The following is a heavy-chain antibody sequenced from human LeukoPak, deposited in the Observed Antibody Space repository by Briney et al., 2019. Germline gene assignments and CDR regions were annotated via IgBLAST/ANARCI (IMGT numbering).Heavy chain of an antibody. CDR3: ARERFVYGMDV. CDR2: IYTNGST. CDR1: GGSISSGSYY. J-gene: IGHJ6*02. V-gene: IGHV4-61*02. D-gene: IGHD3-3*01. Sequence: PSQTLSLTCTVSGGSISSGSYYWSWIRQPAGKGLEWIGRIYTNGSTNYNPSLKSRVTISVDTSKNQFSLKLSSVTAADTAVYYCARERFVYGMDVWGQGTTVTVSS.